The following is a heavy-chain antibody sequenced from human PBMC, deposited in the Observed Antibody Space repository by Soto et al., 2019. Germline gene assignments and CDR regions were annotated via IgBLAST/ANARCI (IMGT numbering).Heavy chain of an antibody. CDR3: ARRLLYDSAFDY. CDR2: IYHSGST. V-gene: IGHV4-4*02. J-gene: IGHJ4*02. CDR1: SGSISSSNW. Sequence: PSETLSLTCAVSSGSISSSNWWSWVRQPPGKGLEWIGEIYHSGSTNYNPSLKSRVIISVDKSKNQFSLKLSSVTAADTAVYYCARRLLYDSAFDYWGQGTLVTVSS. D-gene: IGHD3-10*01.